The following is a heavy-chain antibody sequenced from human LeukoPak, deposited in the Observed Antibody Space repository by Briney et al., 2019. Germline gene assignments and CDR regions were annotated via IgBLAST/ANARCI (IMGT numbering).Heavy chain of an antibody. J-gene: IGHJ4*02. V-gene: IGHV3-7*01. CDR3: ARGGTFVSDY. CDR1: GFTFSTFW. Sequence: GGSLRLSCAASGFTFSTFWMSWVRQAPGKGLEWVANINQDGSEKYYVDSMKGRFTVSRYNAKNSLYLQMDSLRAEDTAVYYCARGGTFVSDYWGQGTLVTVSS. D-gene: IGHD1-1*01. CDR2: INQDGSEK.